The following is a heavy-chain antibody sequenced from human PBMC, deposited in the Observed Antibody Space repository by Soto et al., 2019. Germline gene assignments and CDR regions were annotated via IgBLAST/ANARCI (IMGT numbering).Heavy chain of an antibody. V-gene: IGHV3-23*01. D-gene: IGHD6-13*01. CDR2: ISGSGGST. J-gene: IGHJ5*02. Sequence: PGGSLRLSCAASGFTFSSYAMSWVRQAPGKGLEWVSAISGSGGSTYYADSVKGRFTISRDNSKNTLYLQMNSLRAEDTAVYYCAKHIEQQLVFNWFDPWGQGTLVTVSS. CDR1: GFTFSSYA. CDR3: AKHIEQQLVFNWFDP.